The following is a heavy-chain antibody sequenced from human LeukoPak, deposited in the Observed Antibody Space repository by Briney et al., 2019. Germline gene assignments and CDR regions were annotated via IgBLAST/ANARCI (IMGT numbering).Heavy chain of an antibody. CDR1: GFTFSSYA. Sequence: HPGGSLRLSCAASGFTFSSYAMSWVRQAPGKGLEWVSAISGSGGSTYYADSVKGRFTISRDNSKNTPYLQMNSLRAEDTAVYYCADPILPEVVVAVSDAFDIWGQGTMVTVSS. CDR3: ADPILPEVVVAVSDAFDI. CDR2: ISGSGGST. D-gene: IGHD2-15*01. V-gene: IGHV3-23*01. J-gene: IGHJ3*02.